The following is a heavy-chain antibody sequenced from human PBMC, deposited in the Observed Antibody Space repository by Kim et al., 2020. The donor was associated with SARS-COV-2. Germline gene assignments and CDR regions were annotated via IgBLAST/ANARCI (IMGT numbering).Heavy chain of an antibody. V-gene: IGHV4-61*01. J-gene: IGHJ4*02. D-gene: IGHD2-2*01. CDR2: IYYNGNI. CDR1: GVSVSSGSYY. CDR3: ARDRQYAHFYY. Sequence: SETLSLTCIVSGVSVSSGSYYLSWIRQPPGKGLEWIGYIYYNGNINYNPSLKSRVTISVDTSKNQFSLSLSSVTAADTAVYYCARDRQYAHFYYWGQGTLVTVSS.